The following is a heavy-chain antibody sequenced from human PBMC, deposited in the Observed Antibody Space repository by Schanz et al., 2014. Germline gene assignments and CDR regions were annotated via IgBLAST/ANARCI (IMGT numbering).Heavy chain of an antibody. CDR1: GFTFSSYG. Sequence: VQLLESGGGVVQPGRSLRLSCAASGFTFSSYGMHWVRQAPGKGLEWVGVISYDGSKKSYADSVKGRFTISRDNSKNSLYLQMNSLRAEDTAVYYCARIGGSVFDYWAQGTLVTVSS. J-gene: IGHJ4*02. CDR3: ARIGGSVFDY. CDR2: ISYDGSKK. V-gene: IGHV3-33*03. D-gene: IGHD3-10*01.